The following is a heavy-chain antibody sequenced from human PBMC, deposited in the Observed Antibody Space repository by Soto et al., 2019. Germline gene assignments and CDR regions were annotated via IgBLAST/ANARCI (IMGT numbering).Heavy chain of an antibody. Sequence: ASVKVSCKASGYTFTSYDTNWVRQATGQGLEWMGWMNPNSGNTGYAQKFQGRVTMTRNTSISTAYMELSSLRSEDTAVYYCASRSTTGWFDPWGQGTLVTVSS. CDR2: MNPNSGNT. V-gene: IGHV1-8*01. J-gene: IGHJ5*02. CDR1: GYTFTSYD. CDR3: ASRSTTGWFDP. D-gene: IGHD5-12*01.